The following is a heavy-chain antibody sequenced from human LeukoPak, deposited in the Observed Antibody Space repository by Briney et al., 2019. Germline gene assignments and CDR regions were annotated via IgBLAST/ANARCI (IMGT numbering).Heavy chain of an antibody. V-gene: IGHV3-48*01. D-gene: IGHD6-13*01. CDR1: GFTFSTYS. CDR2: ISSSRFTI. CDR3: ARDAAAGTPTDIVDY. Sequence: GGSLRLSCEASGFTFSTYSMNWVRQAPGKGLEWVSYISSSRFTIYYADSVKGRFTISRDNAQNSLFLQMNSLRGEDTAVYYCARDAAAGTPTDIVDYGGQGTLVTVSS. J-gene: IGHJ4*02.